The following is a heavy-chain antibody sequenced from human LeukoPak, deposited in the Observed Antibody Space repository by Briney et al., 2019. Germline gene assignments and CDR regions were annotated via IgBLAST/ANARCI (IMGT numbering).Heavy chain of an antibody. D-gene: IGHD2-2*01. CDR3: ASCTSTSCYADYYYYMDV. Sequence: SETLSLTCTVSGGSISSGSYYWSWIREPAGKGLGWIGRIYTSGSTNYNPSLKSRVTISVDTSKNQFSLKLSSVTAADTAVYYCASCTSTSCYADYYYYMDVWGKGTTVTISS. CDR1: GGSISSGSYY. V-gene: IGHV4-61*02. J-gene: IGHJ6*03. CDR2: IYTSGST.